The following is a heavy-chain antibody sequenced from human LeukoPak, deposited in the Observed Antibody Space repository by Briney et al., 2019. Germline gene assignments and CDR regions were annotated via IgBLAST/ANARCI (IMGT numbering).Heavy chain of an antibody. CDR1: GFTFSGYA. CDR2: LSGSGGNT. CDR3: VKGFGSGSSG. V-gene: IGHV3-23*01. D-gene: IGHD3-10*01. Sequence: GGSLRLSCVASGFTFSGYAMSWVRQAPGKGLEWVSGLSGSGGNTYYADSVKGRFTISRDNCKNTMYVQRSSLRAEETAVYFCVKGFGSGSSGWGQGTLVTVSS. J-gene: IGHJ4*02.